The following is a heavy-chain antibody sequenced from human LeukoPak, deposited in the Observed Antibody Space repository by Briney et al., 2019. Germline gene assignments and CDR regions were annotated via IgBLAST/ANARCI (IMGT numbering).Heavy chain of an antibody. D-gene: IGHD4-11*01. V-gene: IGHV3-7*01. J-gene: IGHJ4*02. Sequence: GGSLRLSCAASEFTLRTYWMSWVRQAPGKGLKWVANIKQDGSEKYYVDSVKGRFTISRDNAKNSLFLQMNSLRAEDTAVYYCARDRHDYTHYFDYWGQGTLVTVSS. CDR1: EFTLRTYW. CDR2: IKQDGSEK. CDR3: ARDRHDYTHYFDY.